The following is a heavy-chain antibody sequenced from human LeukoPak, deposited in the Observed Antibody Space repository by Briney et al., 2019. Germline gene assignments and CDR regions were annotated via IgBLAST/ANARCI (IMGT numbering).Heavy chain of an antibody. D-gene: IGHD3-3*01. CDR1: GFTFSSYS. CDR3: AREEQRTYNFWSGSYRTSYYYYMDV. Sequence: PGGSLRLSCAASGFTFSSYSMNWVRQAPGKGREWVSYISSSSSTIYYADSVKGRFTISRDNAKNSLYLQMNSLRAEDTAVYYCAREEQRTYNFWSGSYRTSYYYYMDVWGKGTTVTVSS. V-gene: IGHV3-48*01. J-gene: IGHJ6*03. CDR2: ISSSSSTI.